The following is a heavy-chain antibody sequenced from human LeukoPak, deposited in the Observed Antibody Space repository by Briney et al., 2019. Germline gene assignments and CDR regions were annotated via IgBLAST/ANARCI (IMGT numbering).Heavy chain of an antibody. CDR3: ARGAPPYYYDSSGYSAGLFDY. J-gene: IGHJ4*02. Sequence: GGSLRLSCAASGFTFSSYAMHWVRQAPGKGLEWVSYISSSGSTIYYADSVKGRFTISRDNAKNSLYLQMNSLRAEDTAVYYCARGAPPYYYDSSGYSAGLFDYWGQGTLVTVSS. V-gene: IGHV3-48*04. CDR1: GFTFSSYA. D-gene: IGHD3-22*01. CDR2: ISSSGSTI.